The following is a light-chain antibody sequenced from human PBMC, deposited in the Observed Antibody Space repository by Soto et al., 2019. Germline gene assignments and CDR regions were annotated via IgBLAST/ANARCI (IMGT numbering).Light chain of an antibody. J-gene: IGLJ1*01. CDR2: EVN. V-gene: IGLV2-14*01. CDR3: SSFASTHTYV. CDR1: SSDVAFYNH. Sequence: QSVLTQPASVSGSPGQSITISCTGTSSDVAFYNHVSWYQQHPGKAPKLLIYEVNNRPSGVSHRFSGSKSGNTASLTISGLQAEDEAYYYCSSFASTHTYVFGTGTKVTVL.